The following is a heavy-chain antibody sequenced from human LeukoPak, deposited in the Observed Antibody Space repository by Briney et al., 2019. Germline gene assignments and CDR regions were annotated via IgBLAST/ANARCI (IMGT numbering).Heavy chain of an antibody. Sequence: GGSLRLSCAASGFTFSSHWMHWVRQAPGKGRVWVSRINSDGSSTSYADSVKGRFTFSRDNAKNTVYLQINCLRAEEAPVYLFARGHRSGYFDYWGQGALVTVSS. CDR2: INSDGSST. J-gene: IGHJ4*02. V-gene: IGHV3-74*01. CDR3: ARGHRSGYFDY. D-gene: IGHD1-26*01. CDR1: GFTFSSHW.